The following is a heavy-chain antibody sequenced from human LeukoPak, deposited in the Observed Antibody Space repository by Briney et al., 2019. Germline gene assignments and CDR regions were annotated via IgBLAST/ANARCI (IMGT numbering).Heavy chain of an antibody. V-gene: IGHV1-8*01. CDR2: MNPNSGNT. CDR1: GYTFTSYD. D-gene: IGHD1-26*01. J-gene: IGHJ5*02. CDR3: ARARRVVGGSGFDP. Sequence: ASVKVSCKASGYTFTSYDINWVRQATGQGLEWMGWMNPNSGNTGYAQKFQGRVTMTRNTSISTAYMELSSLRSEDTAVYYCARARRVVGGSGFDPWGQGTLVTVSS.